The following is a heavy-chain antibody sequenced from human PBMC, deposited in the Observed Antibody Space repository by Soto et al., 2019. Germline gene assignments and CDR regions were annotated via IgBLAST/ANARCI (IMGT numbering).Heavy chain of an antibody. CDR1: GGSISSSSYY. J-gene: IGHJ4*02. D-gene: IGHD3-3*01. CDR3: ARHLPLPRGYYTLYYFDY. Sequence: PSETLSLTCTVSGGSISSSSYYWGWIRQPPGKGLEWIGSIYYSGSTYYNPSLKSRVTISVDTSKNQFSLKLSSVTAADTAVYYFARHLPLPRGYYTLYYFDYWGQGTLVTVSS. CDR2: IYYSGST. V-gene: IGHV4-39*01.